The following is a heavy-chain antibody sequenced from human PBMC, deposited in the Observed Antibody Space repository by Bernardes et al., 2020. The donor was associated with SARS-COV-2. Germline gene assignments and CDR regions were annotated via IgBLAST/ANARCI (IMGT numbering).Heavy chain of an antibody. CDR2: ISGSGGST. CDR1: GFTFSSSA. V-gene: IGHV3-23*01. Sequence: VGSLCLSCAASGFTFSSSAMSWVRQAPGKGLEWVSAISGSGGSTYYADSVKGRFTISRDNSKNTLYLQMNSLRAEDTAVYYCAKDPRYFDWLIWGQGTMATVSS. D-gene: IGHD3-9*01. J-gene: IGHJ3*02. CDR3: AKDPRYFDWLI.